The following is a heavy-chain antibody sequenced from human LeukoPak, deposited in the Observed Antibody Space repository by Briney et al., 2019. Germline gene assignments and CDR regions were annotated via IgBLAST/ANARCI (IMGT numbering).Heavy chain of an antibody. D-gene: IGHD5-24*01. J-gene: IGHJ6*03. V-gene: IGHV3-11*01. CDR2: ISSSGSTI. CDR1: GFTFSDYY. CDR3: AREVLMATNTLLGYYYYYYMDV. Sequence: PGGSLRLSCAASGFTFSDYYMSWIRQAPGKGLEWVSYISSSGSTIYYADSVKGRFTISRDNAKNSPYLQMNSLRAEDTAVYYCAREVLMATNTLLGYYYYYYMDVWGKGTTVTISS.